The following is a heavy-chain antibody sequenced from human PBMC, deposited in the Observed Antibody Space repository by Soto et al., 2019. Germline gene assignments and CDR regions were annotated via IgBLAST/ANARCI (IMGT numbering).Heavy chain of an antibody. V-gene: IGHV1-69*13. D-gene: IGHD3-10*01. Sequence: ASVKVSCKASGGTFSSYAISWVRQAPGQGLEWMGGIIPIFGTANYAQKFQGRVTITADESTSTAYMELSSLRSEDTAVYYCARRGITMVRGAAAPPFDYWGQGTLVTVS. CDR3: ARRGITMVRGAAAPPFDY. CDR2: IIPIFGTA. J-gene: IGHJ4*02. CDR1: GGTFSSYA.